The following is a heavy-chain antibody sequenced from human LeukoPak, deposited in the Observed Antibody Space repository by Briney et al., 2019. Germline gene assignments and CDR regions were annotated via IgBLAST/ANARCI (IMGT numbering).Heavy chain of an antibody. CDR3: ARDLYGLGSLDV. J-gene: IGHJ6*02. CDR1: GFTFSSYS. CDR2: ISGSGGST. V-gene: IGHV3-23*01. Sequence: PGGSLRLSCAASGFTFSSYSMNWVRQAPGKGLEWVSAISGSGGSTYYADSVKGRFTISRDNSKNALFLQMNSLRAEDTAVYYCARDLYGLGSLDVWGQGTTVTVSS. D-gene: IGHD3-10*01.